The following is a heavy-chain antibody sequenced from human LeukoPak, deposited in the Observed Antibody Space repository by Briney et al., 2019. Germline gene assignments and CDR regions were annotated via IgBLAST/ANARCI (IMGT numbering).Heavy chain of an antibody. CDR3: ATDGSAWSGYTPFDP. V-gene: IGHV1-18*01. J-gene: IGHJ5*02. CDR1: GYTFTSYG. CDR2: ISAYNGNT. Sequence: ASVKVSCKASGYTFTSYGISWVRQAPGQGLEWMGWISAYNGNTNYAQKLQGRVTMTTDTSTSTAYMELRSLRSDDTAVYYCATDGSAWSGYTPFDPWGQGTLVTVSS. D-gene: IGHD3-3*01.